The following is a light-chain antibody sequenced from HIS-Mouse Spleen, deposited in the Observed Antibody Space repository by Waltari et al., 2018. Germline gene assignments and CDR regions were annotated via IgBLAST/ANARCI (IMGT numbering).Light chain of an antibody. CDR2: EGS. J-gene: IGLJ3*02. CDR1: SSDVGSYNL. CDR3: CSYAGSSTWV. V-gene: IGLV2-23*01. Sequence: QSALTQPASVSGSPGQSITISCTGTSSDVGSYNLVSWYQQHPGKAPKLMISEGSKRPHGVSTRLSGAKSGNTASLTISGLQAEDEADYYCCSYAGSSTWVFGGGTKLTVL.